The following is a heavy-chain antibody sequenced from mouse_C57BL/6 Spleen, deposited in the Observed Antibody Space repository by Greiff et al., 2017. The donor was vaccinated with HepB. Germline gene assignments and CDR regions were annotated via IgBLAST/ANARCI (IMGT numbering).Heavy chain of an antibody. J-gene: IGHJ2*01. V-gene: IGHV1-59*01. D-gene: IGHD1-1*01. Sequence: QVQLKQPGAELVRPGPSVKLSCKASGYTFTSYWMHWIKQRPGQGLEWIGVIDPSDTYTNYNHKFKGKATLTVDTSSSTAYMQLSSLTSEDSAVYYCARTGFITSYYFDYWGQGTTLTVSS. CDR2: IDPSDTYT. CDR3: ARTGFITSYYFDY. CDR1: GYTFTSYW.